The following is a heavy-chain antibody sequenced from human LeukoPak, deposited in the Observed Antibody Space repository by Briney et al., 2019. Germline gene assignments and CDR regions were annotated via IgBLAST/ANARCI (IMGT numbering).Heavy chain of an antibody. Sequence: PETLSLTCVVYGGSSSGYYSSWIRHPPEEGLEWVGEIFHSGSTTYNPSPKRRVTIPVDTSKNQSSLKLSSVTAADTAVYDGARGYEVMVIQATVFDYWGQGTLVTVSS. J-gene: IGHJ4*02. CDR1: GGSSSGYY. CDR2: IFHSGST. V-gene: IGHV4-34*12. CDR3: ARGYEVMVIQATVFDY. D-gene: IGHD3-22*01.